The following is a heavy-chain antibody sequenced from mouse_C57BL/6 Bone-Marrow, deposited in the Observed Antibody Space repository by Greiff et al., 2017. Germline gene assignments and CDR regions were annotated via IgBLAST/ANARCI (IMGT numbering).Heavy chain of an antibody. CDR2: INPSNGST. V-gene: IGHV1-53*01. CDR3: ARGIITTLYYFDY. D-gene: IGHD1-1*01. CDR1: GYTFTSYW. J-gene: IGHJ2*01. Sequence: QVQLQQPGTELVKPGASVKLSCKASGYTFTSYWMHWVKQRPGQGLEWIGNINPSNGSTNYNEKFKSKATLTVDTSSSTAYMQLSSLTSEDSAVYYCARGIITTLYYFDYWGQGTTLTVSS.